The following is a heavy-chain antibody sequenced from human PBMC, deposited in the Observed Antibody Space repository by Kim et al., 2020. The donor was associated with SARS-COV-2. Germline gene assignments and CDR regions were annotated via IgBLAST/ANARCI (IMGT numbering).Heavy chain of an antibody. V-gene: IGHV4-31*02. D-gene: IGHD3-10*01. J-gene: IGHJ4*02. Sequence: NPSLKSRVTISVDTSKNQFSLKLSSVTAADTAVYYCARTPHGSGSYLFDYWGQGTLVTVSS. CDR3: ARTPHGSGSYLFDY.